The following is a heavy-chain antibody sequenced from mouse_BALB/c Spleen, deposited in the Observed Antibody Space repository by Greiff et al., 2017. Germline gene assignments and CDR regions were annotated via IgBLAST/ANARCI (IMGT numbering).Heavy chain of an antibody. CDR2: IWTGGGT. Sequence: VQLQESGPGLVAPSQSLSITCTVSGFSLTSYDISWIRQPPGKGLEWLGVIWTGGGTNYNSAFMSRLSISKDNSKSQVFLKMNSLQTDDTAIYYCVRSNYAYWGQGTLVTVSA. V-gene: IGHV2-9-2*01. J-gene: IGHJ3*01. CDR3: VRSNYAY. CDR1: GFSLTSYD. D-gene: IGHD2-5*01.